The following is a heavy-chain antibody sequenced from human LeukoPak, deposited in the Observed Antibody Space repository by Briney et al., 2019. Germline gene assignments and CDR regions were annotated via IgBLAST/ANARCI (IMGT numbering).Heavy chain of an antibody. V-gene: IGHV1-69*01. J-gene: IGHJ4*02. CDR2: LIPVFATA. D-gene: IGHD2-15*01. CDR1: GDTFSDYA. CDR3: ARDQYPSEVVVVGRLVY. Sequence: ASVNVSCKASGDTFSDYAISWVRQAPGQGLDWMGALIPVFATANYAQRFQGRVTLTADEPTSTAYMELTGLTSEDTAMYYCARDQYPSEVVVVGRLVYWGQGTLVTVSS.